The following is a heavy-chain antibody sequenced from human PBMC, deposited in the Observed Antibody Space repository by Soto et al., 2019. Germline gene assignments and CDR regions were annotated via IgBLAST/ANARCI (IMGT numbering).Heavy chain of an antibody. D-gene: IGHD1-1*01. V-gene: IGHV6-1*01. CDR1: GDSVSSNSAA. J-gene: IGHJ6*03. CDR2: TYYRSKWYI. Sequence: SQTLSLTCDISGDSVSSNSAAWNWIRQTPSRGLEWLGRTYYRSKWYINYAVSVKSRITVNPDTSKNQFSLQLNSVTPEDAAVYYCARGSWDDVTGHYYMDVWGKGATVTVSS. CDR3: ARGSWDDVTGHYYMDV.